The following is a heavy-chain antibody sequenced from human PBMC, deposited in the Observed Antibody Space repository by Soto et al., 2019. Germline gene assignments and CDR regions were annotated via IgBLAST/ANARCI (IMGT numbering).Heavy chain of an antibody. CDR3: ARGYDSSGYYYPFDY. V-gene: IGHV1-18*01. D-gene: IGHD3-22*01. CDR1: GYTFTSYG. J-gene: IGHJ4*02. CDR2: ISAYNGNT. Sequence: ASVKVSCKASGYTFTSYGISWVRQAPGQGLERMGWISAYNGNTNYAQKLQGRVTMTTDTSTSTAYMELRSLRSDDTAVYYCARGYDSSGYYYPFDYWGQGTLVTVSS.